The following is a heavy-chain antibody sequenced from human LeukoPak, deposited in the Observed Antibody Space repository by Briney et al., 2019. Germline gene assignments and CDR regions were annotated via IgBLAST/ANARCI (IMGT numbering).Heavy chain of an antibody. CDR2: IYHSGST. V-gene: IGHV4-30-2*01. D-gene: IGHD5-12*01. Sequence: SQTLSLTCTVSGGSISSGGYYWSCIRQPPGKGLECIGYIYHSGSTYYNPSLKSRVTISVDRSKNQFSLKLSSVTAADTAVYYCARDQNIVATMGSFDYWGQGTLVTVSS. J-gene: IGHJ4*02. CDR1: GGSISSGGYY. CDR3: ARDQNIVATMGSFDY.